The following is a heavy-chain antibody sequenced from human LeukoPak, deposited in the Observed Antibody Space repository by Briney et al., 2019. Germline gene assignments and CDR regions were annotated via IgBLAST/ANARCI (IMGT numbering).Heavy chain of an antibody. V-gene: IGHV3-23*01. J-gene: IGHJ4*02. D-gene: IGHD3-10*01. CDR3: AKDPMVRGATYDY. CDR2: ISGSGKT. Sequence: GGSLRLSCAASGFTFSRYAMTWVRQAPGKGLEWVSAISGSGKTYYADSVKGRFTISRDNSKNTLYLQMNSLRAEDTAVYYCAKDPMVRGATYDYWGQGTLVTVSS. CDR1: GFTFSRYA.